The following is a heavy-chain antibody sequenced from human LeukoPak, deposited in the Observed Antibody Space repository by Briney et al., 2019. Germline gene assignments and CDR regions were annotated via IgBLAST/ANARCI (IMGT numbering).Heavy chain of an antibody. V-gene: IGHV3-74*01. D-gene: IGHD2-8*01. CDR3: VRALMGTEDY. J-gene: IGHJ4*02. Sequence: GGSLRLSCAASGFTFSSYWMHWVRQAPGKGLVWVSRLNSDGSSTNYADSVKGRFTISRDNAKNTLYPQMNSLRAEDTAVYYCVRALMGTEDYWGQGTLVTVSS. CDR2: LNSDGSST. CDR1: GFTFSSYW.